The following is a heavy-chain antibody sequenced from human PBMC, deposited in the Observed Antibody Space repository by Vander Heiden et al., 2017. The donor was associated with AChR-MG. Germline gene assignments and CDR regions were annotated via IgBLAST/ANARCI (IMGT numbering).Heavy chain of an antibody. D-gene: IGHD1-1*01. CDR2: ISSNSGSI. J-gene: IGHJ4*02. Sequence: EVQLVESGGGLVQPGRSLRLYCATSGFTFDDYAMHWVRQGPGKGLEWVSGISSNSGSIGYADSVKGRFTISRDNAKNSLYLQMNSLGPEDTALYYCARKWDDLEYFYYWGLGTLVTVSS. V-gene: IGHV3-9*01. CDR3: ARKWDDLEYFYY. CDR1: GFTFDDYA.